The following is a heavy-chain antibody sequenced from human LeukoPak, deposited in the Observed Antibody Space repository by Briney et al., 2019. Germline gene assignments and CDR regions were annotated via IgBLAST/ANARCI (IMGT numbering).Heavy chain of an antibody. CDR3: ATIVVVVAASQNNFDY. Sequence: ASVKVSCKASGGTFSSYAISWVRQAPGQGLEWMGWINPNSGGTNYAQKFQGRVTMTRDTSISTAYMELSRLRSDDTAVYYCATIVVVVAASQNNFDYWGQGTLVTVSS. V-gene: IGHV1-2*02. D-gene: IGHD2-15*01. CDR1: GGTFSSYA. J-gene: IGHJ4*02. CDR2: INPNSGGT.